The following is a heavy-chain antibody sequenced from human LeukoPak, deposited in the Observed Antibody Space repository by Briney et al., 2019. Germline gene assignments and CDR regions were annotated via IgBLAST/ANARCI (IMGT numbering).Heavy chain of an antibody. CDR3: ARDLRYSSGWSLFDP. V-gene: IGHV4-59*01. D-gene: IGHD6-19*01. J-gene: IGHJ5*02. CDR1: GGSISSYY. Sequence: PETLSLTCTVSGGSISSYYWSWIRQPPGKGLEWIGYIYYSGSTNYNPSLKSRVTISVDTSKNQFSLKLSSVTAADTAVYYCARDLRYSSGWSLFDPWGQGTLVTVSS. CDR2: IYYSGST.